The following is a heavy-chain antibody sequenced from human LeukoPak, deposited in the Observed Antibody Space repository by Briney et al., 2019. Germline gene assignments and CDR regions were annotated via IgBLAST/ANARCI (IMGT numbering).Heavy chain of an antibody. V-gene: IGHV4-4*02. CDR2: IYRSGTT. D-gene: IGHD6-19*01. CDR3: ARRSPYSTGWSSYFDY. Sequence: SETLSLTCAVSGGSISSTNWRSRVRGHPGKGMEWIGEIYRSGTTNYKPSLKSRVTISLDTSRTHFSLKLTSVTAADSAVYYCARRSPYSTGWSSYFDYWGQGALVTVSS. J-gene: IGHJ4*02. CDR1: GGSISSTNW.